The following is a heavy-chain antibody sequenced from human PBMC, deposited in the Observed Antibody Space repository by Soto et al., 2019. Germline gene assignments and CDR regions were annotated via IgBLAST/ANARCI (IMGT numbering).Heavy chain of an antibody. Sequence: PGESLKISCKGSGYSFTSYWIGWVRQMPGKGLEWMGIIYPGDSDTRYSPSFQGQVTISADKSISTAYLQWSSLKASDTAMYYCARPAYCGGDCLNAFDIWGQGTMVTVSS. CDR1: GYSFTSYW. J-gene: IGHJ3*02. D-gene: IGHD2-21*02. CDR3: ARPAYCGGDCLNAFDI. V-gene: IGHV5-51*01. CDR2: IYPGDSDT.